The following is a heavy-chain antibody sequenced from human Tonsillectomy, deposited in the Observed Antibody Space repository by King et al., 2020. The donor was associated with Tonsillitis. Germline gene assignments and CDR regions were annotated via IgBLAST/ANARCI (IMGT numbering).Heavy chain of an antibody. V-gene: IGHV3-23*04. D-gene: IGHD4-23*01. CDR3: AKDRAVVTPNFFDY. CDR1: GFTFSTYA. J-gene: IGHJ4*02. Sequence: VQLVESGGGLVQPGGSLRLSCAASGFTFSTYALSWVRQAPGKGLEWVSAISGGGGSTFYADSVKGRFTISSDNSKNTLYLQMNSLRAEDTAVYYCAKDRAVVTPNFFDYWGQGSLVTVSS. CDR2: ISGGGGST.